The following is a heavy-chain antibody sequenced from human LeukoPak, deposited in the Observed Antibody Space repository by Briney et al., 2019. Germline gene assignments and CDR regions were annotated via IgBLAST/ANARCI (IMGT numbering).Heavy chain of an antibody. J-gene: IGHJ4*02. CDR1: GYTFTSNG. Sequence: ASVKISCKATGYTFTSNGNSWVRQAPGQCLESMRSISAYNGNTNYAQKLQGRVTMTTDTSTSTAYMEPRSLRSDDTAVYYCARDLPYSSGWYFHGWGQGTLVTVSS. CDR2: ISAYNGNT. D-gene: IGHD6-19*01. V-gene: IGHV1-18*04. CDR3: ARDLPYSSGWYFHG.